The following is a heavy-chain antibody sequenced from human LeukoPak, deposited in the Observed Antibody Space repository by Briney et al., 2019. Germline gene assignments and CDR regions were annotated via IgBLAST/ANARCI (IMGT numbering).Heavy chain of an antibody. J-gene: IGHJ4*02. CDR1: GFTFSSYG. CDR2: ISYDGSNK. Sequence: GRSLRLSCAASGFTFSSYGMHWVRQAPGKGLEWVAVISYDGSNKYYADSVKGRFTISRDNSKNTLYLQMNSLRAEDTAVYYCARGQFAAALDYWGQGTLVTVSS. CDR3: ARGQFAAALDY. V-gene: IGHV3-30*03. D-gene: IGHD6-13*01.